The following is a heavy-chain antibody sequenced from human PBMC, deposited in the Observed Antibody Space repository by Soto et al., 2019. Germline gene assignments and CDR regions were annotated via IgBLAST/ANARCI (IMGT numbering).Heavy chain of an antibody. Sequence: SETLSLTFAVSGGSISSGGYSWSWIRQPPGKGLEWIGYIYHSGSTYYNPSLKSRVTISVDRSKNQFSLKLSSVTAADTAVYYCARAVGYLYYYDYWGQGTLVTVSS. CDR2: IYHSGST. CDR1: GGSISSGGYS. D-gene: IGHD3-22*01. V-gene: IGHV4-30-2*01. J-gene: IGHJ4*02. CDR3: ARAVGYLYYYDY.